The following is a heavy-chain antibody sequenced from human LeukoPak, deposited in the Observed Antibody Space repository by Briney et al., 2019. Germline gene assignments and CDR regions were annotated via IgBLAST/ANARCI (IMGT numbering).Heavy chain of an antibody. D-gene: IGHD3-10*01. CDR1: GDSISSGSYS. CDR2: IYHSGRT. V-gene: IGHV4-30-2*01. J-gene: IGHJ6*02. CDR3: ARDRAEKFPYYYYGLDV. Sequence: SETLSLTCAVSGDSISSGSYSWSWIRQPPGNVLEWLGYIYHSGRTSYNPSLKSRVTISIDTSKNQFSLKLSSVTAADTAVYYCARDRAEKFPYYYYGLDVWGQGTTVTVSS.